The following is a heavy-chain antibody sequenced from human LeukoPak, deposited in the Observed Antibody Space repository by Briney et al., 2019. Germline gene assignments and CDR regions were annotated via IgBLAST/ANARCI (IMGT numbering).Heavy chain of an antibody. D-gene: IGHD6-13*01. V-gene: IGHV3-9*01. CDR3: ARGKGTSSWYSFFDY. J-gene: IGHJ4*02. CDR1: GFTFDDYA. CDR2: ISWNSGSI. Sequence: GRSLRLSCAASGFTFDDYAMHWVRQAPGKGLEWVSGISWNSGSIGYADSVKGRFTISRDNAKNSLYLQMNSLRAEDTAVYYCARGKGTSSWYSFFDYWGQGTLVTVSS.